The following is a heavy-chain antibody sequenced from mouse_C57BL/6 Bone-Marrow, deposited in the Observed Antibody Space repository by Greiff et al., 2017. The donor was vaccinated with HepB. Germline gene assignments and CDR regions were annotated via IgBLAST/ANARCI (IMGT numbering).Heavy chain of an antibody. V-gene: IGHV1-77*01. CDR2: IGPGSGST. Sequence: QVQLQQSGAELVKPGASVKISCKASGYTFTDYYINWVKQRPGQGLEWIGKIGPGSGSTYYNEKFKGKATLTADKSSSTAYMQLSRLTSEDSAVYFCARHLYYYGSSYWYFDVWGTGTTVTVSS. J-gene: IGHJ1*03. CDR3: ARHLYYYGSSYWYFDV. CDR1: GYTFTDYY. D-gene: IGHD1-1*01.